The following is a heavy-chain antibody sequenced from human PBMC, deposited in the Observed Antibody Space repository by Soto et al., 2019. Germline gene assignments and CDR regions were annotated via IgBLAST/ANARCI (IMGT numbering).Heavy chain of an antibody. CDR1: VGTFSSYA. CDR3: ARREGYQHYFDS. CDR2: IIPIFGTA. Sequence: GXSVKVSCKASVGTFSSYAISWVRQAPGQGLEWKGGIIPIFGTANYAQKFQGRVTITADESTSTAYMELSSLRSEDTAVYYCARREGYQHYFDSWGQGPLVTVSS. V-gene: IGHV1-69*13. D-gene: IGHD2-2*01. J-gene: IGHJ4*02.